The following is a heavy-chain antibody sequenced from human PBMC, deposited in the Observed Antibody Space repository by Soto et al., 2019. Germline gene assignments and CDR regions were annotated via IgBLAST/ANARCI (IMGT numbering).Heavy chain of an antibody. CDR1: GYAFSFV. D-gene: IGHD3-10*01. CDR2: ISASDCST. Sequence: GASVKVSCKASGYAFSFVFSWVLQSPGQGLGWMGWISASDCSTNSAQKFRGRISLTTDTSTNTAYLDLLSLTSDDTAVYFCATYYFGSGSYYRFGNWGQGTLVTFSS. V-gene: IGHV1-18*01. CDR3: ATYYFGSGSYYRFGN. J-gene: IGHJ4*02.